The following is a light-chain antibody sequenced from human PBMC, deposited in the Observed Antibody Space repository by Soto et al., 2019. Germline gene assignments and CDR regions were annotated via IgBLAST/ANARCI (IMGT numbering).Light chain of an antibody. Sequence: EIVMTQSPGTLSVSPGERATLSCRASQSVSVNLAWYQQKPGQAPRLLIYGVSTRATGIPARFSGSESGTEFTLTISSLQSEEFAVYYCQQYNDWPFTFGPGTKVDIK. J-gene: IGKJ3*01. CDR1: QSVSVN. CDR3: QQYNDWPFT. CDR2: GVS. V-gene: IGKV3-15*01.